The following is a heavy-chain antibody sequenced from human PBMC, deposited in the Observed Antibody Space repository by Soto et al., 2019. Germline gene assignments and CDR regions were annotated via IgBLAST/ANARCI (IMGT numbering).Heavy chain of an antibody. CDR2: IIPIFGTA. J-gene: IGHJ4*02. D-gene: IGHD3-22*01. Sequence: GASVKVSCKASGGTFSSYAISWVRQAPGQGLEWMGGIIPIFGTANYAQKFQGRVTITADESTSTAYMELSSLRSEDTAVYYCAGDSQYYDSSGYFYWGQGTLVTVSS. V-gene: IGHV1-69*13. CDR1: GGTFSSYA. CDR3: AGDSQYYDSSGYFY.